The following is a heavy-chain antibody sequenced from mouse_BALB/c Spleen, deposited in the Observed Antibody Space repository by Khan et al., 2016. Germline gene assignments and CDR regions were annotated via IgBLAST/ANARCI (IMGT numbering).Heavy chain of an antibody. CDR3: TRGYGSSFVAWFTY. Sequence: QVQLQQSGSELARPGASVKLSCKASGYTFTNYWMQWIKQRPGQGLEWIGAIYPVDGDTRCAQKFEGKTTLTADTSSSTVYMQRDNLASEDSAVYYCTRGYGSSFVAWFTYWGQGTLVTVSA. D-gene: IGHD1-1*01. CDR2: IYPVDGDT. CDR1: GYTFTNYW. V-gene: IGHV1-87*01. J-gene: IGHJ3*01.